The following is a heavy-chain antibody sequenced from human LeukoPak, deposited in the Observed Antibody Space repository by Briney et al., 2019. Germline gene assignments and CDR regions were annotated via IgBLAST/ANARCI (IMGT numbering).Heavy chain of an antibody. CDR2: FDPEDGET. CDR3: NLGYCSSTSCYGGGYYFDY. Sequence: GASVKVSCKVSGYTLTELSMHWVRQAPGKGLEWMGGFDPEDGETIYAQKFQGRVTMTEDTSTDTAYMELSSLRSEDTAVYYCNLGYCSSTSCYGGGYYFDYWGQGTLVTVSS. J-gene: IGHJ4*02. D-gene: IGHD2-2*01. CDR1: GYTLTELS. V-gene: IGHV1-24*01.